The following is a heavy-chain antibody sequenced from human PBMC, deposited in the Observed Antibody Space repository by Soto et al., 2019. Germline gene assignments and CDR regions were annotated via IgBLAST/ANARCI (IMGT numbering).Heavy chain of an antibody. CDR3: ARDPMGRYYGSGSYYFDY. J-gene: IGHJ4*02. D-gene: IGHD3-10*01. CDR1: GFTFSSYA. Sequence: QVQLVESGGGVVKPGRSLRLSCAASGFTFSSYAMHWVRQAPGKGLEWGAVISYDGSNKYYADSVKGRFTISRDNSKNTLYLQMNSLRAEDTAVYYCARDPMGRYYGSGSYYFDYWGQGTLVTVSS. CDR2: ISYDGSNK. V-gene: IGHV3-30-3*01.